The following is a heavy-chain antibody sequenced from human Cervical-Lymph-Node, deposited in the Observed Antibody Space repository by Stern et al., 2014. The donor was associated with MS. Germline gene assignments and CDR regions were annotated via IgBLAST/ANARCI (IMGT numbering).Heavy chain of an antibody. J-gene: IGHJ4*02. CDR3: ARQRYFDY. CDR2: LFPGGYDI. V-gene: IGHV5-51*01. CDR1: GYTFTSYW. Sequence: EVQLVESGPEVKRPGESLKISCQASGYTFTSYWIGWVRQMPGKGLEWIAILFPGGYDIRYSPSFQGQVTISADKSSSTAYLQWNNLKAADTAIYYCARQRYFDYWGQGTLVNVSS.